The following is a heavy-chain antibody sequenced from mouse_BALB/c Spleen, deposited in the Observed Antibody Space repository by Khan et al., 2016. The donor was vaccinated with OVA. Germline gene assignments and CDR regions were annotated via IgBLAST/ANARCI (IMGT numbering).Heavy chain of an antibody. Sequence: VQLQQSGAELVRPGTSVKMSCKAAGYTFTNYWIGWVKQRPGHGLEWIGDIFPGGGYTNYNEKFKGKATLTADTSSSTAYMQHSSLTSEDSALYFWARRGAARATWDYFDYWGQGTTLTVSS. V-gene: IGHV1-63*02. CDR2: IFPGGGYT. CDR3: ARRGAARATWDYFDY. CDR1: GYTFTNYW. D-gene: IGHD3-1*01. J-gene: IGHJ2*01.